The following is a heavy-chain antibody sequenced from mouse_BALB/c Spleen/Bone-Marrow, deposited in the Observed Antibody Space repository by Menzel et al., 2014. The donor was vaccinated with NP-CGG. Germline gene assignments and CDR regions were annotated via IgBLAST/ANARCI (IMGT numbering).Heavy chain of an antibody. CDR1: GFDFSRYW. CDR2: INPDSSTI. CDR3: AKNYYYGYVAY. Sequence: EVQRVESGGGLVQPGGSLKLSCAASGFDFSRYWVTWVRQAPGKGLEWIGEINPDSSTINYAPSLKDKFIISRDNAKNTLYLQMSKVRSGDTALYYCAKNYYYGYVAYWGQGTLVTVSA. D-gene: IGHD1-2*01. V-gene: IGHV4-1*02. J-gene: IGHJ3*01.